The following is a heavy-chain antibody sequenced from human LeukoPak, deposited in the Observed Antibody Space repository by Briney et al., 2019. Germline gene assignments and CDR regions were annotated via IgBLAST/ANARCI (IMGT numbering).Heavy chain of an antibody. Sequence: PSETLSLTCTISGGSISDYYWGWIRQPPGKGLEWIGHIYYTGSTTYNPSLKSRVTISVDTSKNQFSLKLTSVTAADTAVYYCARGPAAGIDTGHYDYWGQGTLVTVSS. CDR1: GGSISDYY. D-gene: IGHD6-13*01. J-gene: IGHJ4*02. V-gene: IGHV4-59*01. CDR3: ARGPAAGIDTGHYDY. CDR2: IYYTGST.